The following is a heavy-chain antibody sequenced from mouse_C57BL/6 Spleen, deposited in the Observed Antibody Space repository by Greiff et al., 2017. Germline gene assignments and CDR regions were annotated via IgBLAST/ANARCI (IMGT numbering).Heavy chain of an antibody. V-gene: IGHV5-9-1*02. J-gene: IGHJ1*03. CDR2: ISSGGDYI. CDR1: GFPFSSYA. Sequence: EVQLVESGEGLVKPGGSLKLSCAASGFPFSSYAMSWVRQTPEKRLEWVAYISSGGDYIYYADTVKGRFTISRDNARNTLYLQMSSLKSEDTAMYYCTRLGGSSYWYFDVWGTGTTVTVAS. CDR3: TRLGGSSYWYFDV. D-gene: IGHD1-1*01.